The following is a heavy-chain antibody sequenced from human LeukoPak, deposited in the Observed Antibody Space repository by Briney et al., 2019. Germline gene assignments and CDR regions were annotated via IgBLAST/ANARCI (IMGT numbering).Heavy chain of an antibody. D-gene: IGHD4-17*01. V-gene: IGHV4-61*02. J-gene: IGHJ4*02. CDR1: GGSISSGSYY. CDR2: IYTSGST. Sequence: TASQTLSLTCTVSGGSISSGSYYWSWIRQPAGKGLEWIGRIYTSGSTNYNPSLKSRVTISVDTSKNQFSLKLSSMTAADTAVYYCARGQWLTTVIIDYWGQGTLVTVSS. CDR3: ARGQWLTTVIIDY.